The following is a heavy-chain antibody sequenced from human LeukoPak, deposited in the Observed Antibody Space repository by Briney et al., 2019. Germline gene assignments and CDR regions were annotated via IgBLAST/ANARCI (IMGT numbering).Heavy chain of an antibody. V-gene: IGHV4-59*12. J-gene: IGHJ6*03. CDR1: GGSISSDY. Sequence: SETLSLTCFVSGGSISSDYWSWIRQPPGEGLEWIGYIYYSGSTNYNPSLKSRVTISVDTSKNQFSLKLSSVTAADTAVYYCARLRDYHYYYMDVWGKGTTVTISS. CDR3: ARLRDYHYYYMDV. CDR2: IYYSGST.